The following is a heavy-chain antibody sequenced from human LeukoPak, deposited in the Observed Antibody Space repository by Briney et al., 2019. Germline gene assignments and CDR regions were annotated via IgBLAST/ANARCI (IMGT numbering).Heavy chain of an antibody. J-gene: IGHJ4*02. Sequence: ASVKVSCKASGYTFTSYGISWVRQAPGQGLEWMGWISAYNGNTNYAQKLQGRVTMTTDTSTSTAYMELRSLRSDDTAVYYCARAYCGSDCYSRNDYWGQGTLVTVSS. CDR3: ARAYCGSDCYSRNDY. CDR1: GYTFTSYG. CDR2: ISAYNGNT. V-gene: IGHV1-18*01. D-gene: IGHD2-21*02.